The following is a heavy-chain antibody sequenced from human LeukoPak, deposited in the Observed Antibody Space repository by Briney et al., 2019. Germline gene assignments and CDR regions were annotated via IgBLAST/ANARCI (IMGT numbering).Heavy chain of an antibody. Sequence: SGPTLVNPTQTLTLTCTFSGFSLSTSGMCVSWIRQPPGKALEWLARIDWDDDKYYSTSLKTRLTISKDTSKNQVVLTMTNMDPVDAATYYCARMMTPYSSGWYRLLDYWGQGTLVTVSS. CDR1: GFSLSTSGMC. J-gene: IGHJ4*02. V-gene: IGHV2-70*11. CDR3: ARMMTPYSSGWYRLLDY. CDR2: IDWDDDK. D-gene: IGHD6-19*01.